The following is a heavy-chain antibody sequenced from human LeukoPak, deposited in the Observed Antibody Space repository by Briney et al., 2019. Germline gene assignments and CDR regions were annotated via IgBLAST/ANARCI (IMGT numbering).Heavy chain of an antibody. CDR1: GGFISSSSYY. J-gene: IGHJ5*02. V-gene: IGHV4-39*02. D-gene: IGHD2-2*01. CDR2: IYYSGST. Sequence: SETLSLTCTVSGGFISSSSYYWGWIRQPPGKGLEWIGSIYYSGSTYYNPSLKSRVTISVDTSKNQFSLKLSSVTAADTAVYYCARESRTSRRKFDPWGQGTLVTVSS. CDR3: ARESRTSRRKFDP.